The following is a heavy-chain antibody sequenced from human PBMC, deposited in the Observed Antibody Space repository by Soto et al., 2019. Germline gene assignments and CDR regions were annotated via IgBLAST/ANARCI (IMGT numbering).Heavy chain of an antibody. J-gene: IGHJ3*02. CDR3: ASPARNYDFWSGYSFDI. V-gene: IGHV1-8*01. Sequence: SVKVSCKASGYTFTSYDINWVRHATGQGLEWMGWMNPNSGNTGYAQKFQGRVTMTRNTSISTAYMELSSLRSEDTAVYYCASPARNYDFWSGYSFDIWGQGTMVTVSS. D-gene: IGHD3-3*01. CDR2: MNPNSGNT. CDR1: GYTFTSYD.